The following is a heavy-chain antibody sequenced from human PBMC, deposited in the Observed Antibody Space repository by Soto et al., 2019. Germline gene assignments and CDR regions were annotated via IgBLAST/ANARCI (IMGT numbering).Heavy chain of an antibody. V-gene: IGHV3-74*01. CDR3: ARDQNYDFWSGPPADDV. CDR2: INSDGSST. J-gene: IGHJ6*04. Sequence: GGSLRLSCAASGFTFSSYWMHWVRQAPGKGLVWVSRINSDGSSTSYADSVKGRFTISRDNAKNTLYLQMNSLRAEDTAVYYCARDQNYDFWSGPPADDVWGKGTTVTVSS. D-gene: IGHD3-3*01. CDR1: GFTFSSYW.